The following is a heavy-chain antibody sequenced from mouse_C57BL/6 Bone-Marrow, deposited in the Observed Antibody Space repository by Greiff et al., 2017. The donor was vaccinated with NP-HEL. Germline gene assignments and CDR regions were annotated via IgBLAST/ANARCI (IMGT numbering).Heavy chain of an antibody. CDR1: GYAFSSSW. Sequence: VQLQQSGPELVKPGASVKISCKASGYAFSSSWMNWVKQRPGKGLEWIGRIYTGDGDTNYNGKFKGKATLTADKSSSTAYMQLSSLTSEDSAVYFCARGGFYYGTEGLAYWAQGTLVTVSA. D-gene: IGHD2-1*01. CDR2: IYTGDGDT. CDR3: ARGGFYYGTEGLAY. V-gene: IGHV1-82*01. J-gene: IGHJ3*01.